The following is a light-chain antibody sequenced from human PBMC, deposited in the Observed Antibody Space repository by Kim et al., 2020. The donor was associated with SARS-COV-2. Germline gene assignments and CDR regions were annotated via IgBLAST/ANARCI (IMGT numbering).Light chain of an antibody. J-gene: IGLJ3*02. CDR2: KDS. CDR3: YSEADHNLV. Sequence: SVSPRQTARITCSGDVLAKKYARWFQQKPGQAPVLVIYKDSERPSGIPERFSGSSSGTTVTLTISGAQVEDEADYYCYSEADHNLVIGGGTQLTVL. CDR1: VLAKKY. V-gene: IGLV3-27*01.